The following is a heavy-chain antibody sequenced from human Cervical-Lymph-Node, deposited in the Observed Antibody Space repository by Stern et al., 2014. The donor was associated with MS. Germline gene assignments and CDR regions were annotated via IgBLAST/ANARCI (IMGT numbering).Heavy chain of an antibody. J-gene: IGHJ4*02. V-gene: IGHV3-74*01. CDR3: AREGLGTDAWLINDY. D-gene: IGHD3-16*01. CDR1: GFTFGNYW. CDR2: ISKDGSST. Sequence: VQLVESGGGLVQPGGSLRLSCAASGFTFGNYWMHWVRQAPGKGLGWVSRISKDGSSTSYAASVKGRFIISRDNAKNTLYLQMHSLRAEDTAVYYCAREGLGTDAWLINDYWGQGTLVTVSS.